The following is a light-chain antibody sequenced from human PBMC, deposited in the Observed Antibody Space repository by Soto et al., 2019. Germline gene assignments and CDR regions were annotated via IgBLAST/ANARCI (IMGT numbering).Light chain of an antibody. Sequence: DIQMTQSPSTLSASVRDRVTITCRASQSISNSLAWYQQRSGKAPKLLIYKASSLETGVPSRFSGSGSGTEFTLTISSLQPDDFATYYCQQYNSYSLTFGQGTKVDIK. CDR2: KAS. CDR1: QSISNS. CDR3: QQYNSYSLT. J-gene: IGKJ1*01. V-gene: IGKV1-5*03.